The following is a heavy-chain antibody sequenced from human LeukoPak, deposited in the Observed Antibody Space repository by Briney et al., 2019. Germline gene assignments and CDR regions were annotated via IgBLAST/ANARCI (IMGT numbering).Heavy chain of an antibody. CDR2: INHSGST. CDR3: ARGVIAARHSLWFDP. V-gene: IGHV4-34*01. CDR1: GFTFRLYS. J-gene: IGHJ5*02. Sequence: PGGSLRLSCAASGFTFRLYSMNWIRQPPGKGLEWIGEINHSGSTNYNPSLKSRVTISVDTSKNQFSLKLSSVTAADPAVCYCARGVIAARHSLWFDPWGQGTLVTVSS. D-gene: IGHD6-6*01.